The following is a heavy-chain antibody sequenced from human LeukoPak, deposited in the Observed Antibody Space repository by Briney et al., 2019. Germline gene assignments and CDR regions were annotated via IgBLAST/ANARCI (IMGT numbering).Heavy chain of an antibody. D-gene: IGHD7-27*01. V-gene: IGHV3-23*01. CDR2: IKINGAGT. CDR3: ARYWGDLDY. Sequence: PGGSLRLSCAASGFTFSNYHMNWVRRAPGQGLEWVSTIKINGAGTHYADSVKGRFTISRDNSKNTLFLQMNSLTADDTAAYYCARYWGDLDYWGQGTLVTVSS. J-gene: IGHJ4*02. CDR1: GFTFSNYH.